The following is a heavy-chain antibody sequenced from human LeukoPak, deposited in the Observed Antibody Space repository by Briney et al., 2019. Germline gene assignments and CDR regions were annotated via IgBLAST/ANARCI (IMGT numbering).Heavy chain of an antibody. CDR2: IWYDGSNK. CDR1: GFTFSSYG. V-gene: IGHV3-33*01. J-gene: IGHJ2*01. CDR3: ARSRYSYGPNWYFDL. D-gene: IGHD5-18*01. Sequence: PGGSLRLSCAASGFTFSSYGMHWVRQAPGKGLEWVAVIWYDGSNKYYADSVKGRFTISRDNSKNTLYLQMNTLRAEDTAVYYCARSRYSYGPNWYFDLWGRGTLVTVSS.